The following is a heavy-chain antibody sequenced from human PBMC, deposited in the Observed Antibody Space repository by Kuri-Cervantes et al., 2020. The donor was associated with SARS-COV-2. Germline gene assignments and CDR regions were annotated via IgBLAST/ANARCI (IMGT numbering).Heavy chain of an antibody. CDR2: IKSKTDCGTT. D-gene: IGHD3-22*01. Sequence: GGSLRLSCAASGFTFSTAWMSWVRQAPGKGLEWVGRIKSKTDCGTTDYAAPVKGRFTISRDDSKNTLYLQMNSLKTEDTAVYYCTTDPSPPYYYDSSGYSGYWGQGTLVTVSS. J-gene: IGHJ4*02. V-gene: IGHV3-15*01. CDR1: GFTFSTAW. CDR3: TTDPSPPYYYDSSGYSGY.